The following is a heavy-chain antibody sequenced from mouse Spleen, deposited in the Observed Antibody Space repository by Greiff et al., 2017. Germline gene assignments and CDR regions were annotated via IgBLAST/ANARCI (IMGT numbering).Heavy chain of an antibody. CDR1: GYTFTDYE. J-gene: IGHJ3*01. V-gene: IGHV1-15*01. D-gene: IGHD3-2*01. CDR2: IDPETGGT. Sequence: QVQLKQSGAELVRPGASVTLSCKASGYTFTDYEMHWVKQTPVHGLEWIGAIDPETGGTAYNQKFKGKAILTADKSSSTAYMELRSLTSGDSAVYYCTRLTARAPWGQGTLVTVSA. CDR3: TRLTARAP.